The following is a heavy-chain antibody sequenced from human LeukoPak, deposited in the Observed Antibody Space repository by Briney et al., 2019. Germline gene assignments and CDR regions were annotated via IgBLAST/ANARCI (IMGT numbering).Heavy chain of an antibody. J-gene: IGHJ4*02. CDR2: IYYSGST. CDR3: ARPVAGYVYYFDY. Sequence: PSQTLSLTCTVSGGSISSGDYYWSWIRQPPGKGLEWIGCIYYSGSTYYNPSLKSRVTISVDTSKNQFSLNLSSVTAADTAVYYCARPVAGYVYYFDYWGQGTLVTVSS. V-gene: IGHV4-30-4*01. D-gene: IGHD6-19*01. CDR1: GGSISSGDYY.